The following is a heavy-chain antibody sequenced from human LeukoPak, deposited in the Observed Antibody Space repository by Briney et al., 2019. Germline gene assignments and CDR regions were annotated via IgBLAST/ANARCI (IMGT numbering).Heavy chain of an antibody. J-gene: IGHJ6*03. D-gene: IGHD3-10*01. Sequence: GASVKVSCKASGYTFTSYYIHWVRQAPGQGLEWMGVINPSGGSTNYAQKFQGRVTMTRDTSTNTVYMELSSLRSEDTAVYYCARGPSITMVRGGQWYYYMDVWGKGTTVTISS. CDR1: GYTFTSYY. CDR2: INPSGGST. CDR3: ARGPSITMVRGGQWYYYMDV. V-gene: IGHV1-46*01.